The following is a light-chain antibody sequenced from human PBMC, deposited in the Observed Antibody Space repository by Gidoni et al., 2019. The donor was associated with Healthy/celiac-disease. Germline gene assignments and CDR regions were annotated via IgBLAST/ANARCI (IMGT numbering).Light chain of an antibody. Sequence: EIVLTQSPATLSLSPGERATLSCRASQSVSSYLDWYQQKPGQAPRLLIYDASNRATGIPARFSGSGSGTDFTLTISSLEPEDFAVYYCQQRSNWPRTFXQXTKLEIK. CDR3: QQRSNWPRT. CDR2: DAS. J-gene: IGKJ2*01. V-gene: IGKV3-11*01. CDR1: QSVSSY.